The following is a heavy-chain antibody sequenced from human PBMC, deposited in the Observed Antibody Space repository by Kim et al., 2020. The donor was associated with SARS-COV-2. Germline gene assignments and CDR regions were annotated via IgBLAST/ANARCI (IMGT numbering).Heavy chain of an antibody. V-gene: IGHV3-21*01. J-gene: IGHJ4*02. D-gene: IGHD5-18*01. CDR3: ARRGYSYGSDY. Sequence: IYYADSVKGRFTISRDNAKNSLYLQMNSLRAEDTAVYYCARRGYSYGSDYWGQGTLVTVSS. CDR2: I.